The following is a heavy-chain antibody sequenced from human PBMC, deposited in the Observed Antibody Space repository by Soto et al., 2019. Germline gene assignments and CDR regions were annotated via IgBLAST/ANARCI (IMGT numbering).Heavy chain of an antibody. CDR3: AKLLGPGSYYDDDY. J-gene: IGHJ4*02. Sequence: QVQLVQSGAEVKTPGSSVKVSCRASGGTSNNYADTWVRQAPGHGLEWMGGIIAYFGTATYAHKFRGRLTITADDSTRTNYMELRSLTTDDTAIYYCAKLLGPGSYYDDDYRGQGTLVTVSS. CDR1: GGTSNNYA. CDR2: IIAYFGTA. V-gene: IGHV1-69*01. D-gene: IGHD3-10*01.